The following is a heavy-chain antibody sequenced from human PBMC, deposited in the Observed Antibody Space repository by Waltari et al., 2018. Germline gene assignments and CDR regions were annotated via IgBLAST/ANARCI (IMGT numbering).Heavy chain of an antibody. J-gene: IGHJ4*02. CDR3: ARDKKWLRFSFDY. CDR2: IYYSGST. V-gene: IGHV4-39*07. Sequence: QLQLQESGPGLVKPSETLSLTCTVSGGSISSSSYYWGWIRQPPGKGLEWIGSIYYSGSTYYNPSLKSRVTISVDTSKNQFSLKLSSVTAADTAVYYCARDKKWLRFSFDYWGQGTLVTVSS. CDR1: GGSISSSSYY. D-gene: IGHD5-12*01.